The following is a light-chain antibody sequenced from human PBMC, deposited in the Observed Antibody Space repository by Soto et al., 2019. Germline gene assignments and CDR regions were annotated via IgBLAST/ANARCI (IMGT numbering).Light chain of an antibody. CDR1: QSVSSK. J-gene: IGKJ5*01. CDR2: GAS. Sequence: EIVMTQSPATLSVSPGERATLSCRASQSVSSKLAWYQQKAGQAPRLLIYGASTRATGIPVRFSGSGSGTEFTLTISNLQSEDFAVYYCQQYNSWPPITFGQGTRLEIK. CDR3: QQYNSWPPIT. V-gene: IGKV3-15*01.